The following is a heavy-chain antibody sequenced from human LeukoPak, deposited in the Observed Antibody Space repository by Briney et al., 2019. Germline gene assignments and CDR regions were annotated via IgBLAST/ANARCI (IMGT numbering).Heavy chain of an antibody. Sequence: HPGGSLRLSCAASGFTFSSYEMNWVRQAPGKGLEWVSYISSSGSTIYYADSAKGRFTISRDNAKNSLYLQMNSLRAEDTAVHYCAELGITMIGGVWGKGTTVTISS. D-gene: IGHD3-10*02. CDR3: AELGITMIGGV. V-gene: IGHV3-48*03. CDR1: GFTFSSYE. CDR2: ISSSGSTI. J-gene: IGHJ6*04.